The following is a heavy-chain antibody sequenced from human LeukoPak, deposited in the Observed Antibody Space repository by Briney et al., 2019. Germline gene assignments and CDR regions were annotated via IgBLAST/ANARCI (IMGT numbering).Heavy chain of an antibody. Sequence: GGSLRLSCAASGFTFSSYGMHWVRQAPGKGLEWVAVISYDGSNKYYADSVKGRFTISRDNSKNTLYLQMNSLRAEDTAVYYCAKDKGRYCSGGSCYVHDYWGQGTLVTVSS. V-gene: IGHV3-30*18. CDR2: ISYDGSNK. CDR3: AKDKGRYCSGGSCYVHDY. J-gene: IGHJ4*02. D-gene: IGHD2-15*01. CDR1: GFTFSSYG.